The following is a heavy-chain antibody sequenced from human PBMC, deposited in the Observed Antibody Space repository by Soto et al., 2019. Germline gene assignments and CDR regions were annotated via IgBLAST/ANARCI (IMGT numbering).Heavy chain of an antibody. D-gene: IGHD2-2*01. V-gene: IGHV4-31*01. J-gene: IGHJ4*02. CDR2: IYYSGST. CDR1: GGSISSGGYY. CDR3: ARVPAATPRRFDY. Sequence: QVQLQESGPGLVKPSQTLSLTCTVSGGSISSGGYYWSWIRQHPGKGLEWIGYIYYSGSTYYNPSLKIPATISLDTSKNQFSLKLSSVTAADTAVYYCARVPAATPRRFDYWGQGTLVTVSS.